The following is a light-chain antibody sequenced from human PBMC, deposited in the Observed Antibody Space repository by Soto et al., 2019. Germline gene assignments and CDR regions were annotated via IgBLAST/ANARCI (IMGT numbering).Light chain of an antibody. Sequence: DIQMTQSPSTLSGSVGDRVTITCRASQGIRSELGWYQQKPGKAPNLLIYTASTLQSGVPSRFSGSGSGTEFTLTISSLQPDDFATYYCQQYNSYPITFGQGTRLEIK. CDR3: QQYNSYPIT. V-gene: IGKV1-17*01. CDR1: QGIRSE. CDR2: TAS. J-gene: IGKJ5*01.